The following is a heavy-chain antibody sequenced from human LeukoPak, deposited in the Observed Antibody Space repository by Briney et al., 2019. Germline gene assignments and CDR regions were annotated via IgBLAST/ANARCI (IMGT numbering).Heavy chain of an antibody. Sequence: PSETLSLTCTVSGSSISSYYWSWIRQPPGKGLEWIGYIYYSGSTNYNPSLKSRVTISVDTSKNQFSLKLSSVTAADTAVYYCARVRYSSGWYLSYFDYWGQGTLVTVSS. CDR1: GSSISSYY. J-gene: IGHJ4*02. CDR2: IYYSGST. CDR3: ARVRYSSGWYLSYFDY. D-gene: IGHD6-19*01. V-gene: IGHV4-59*01.